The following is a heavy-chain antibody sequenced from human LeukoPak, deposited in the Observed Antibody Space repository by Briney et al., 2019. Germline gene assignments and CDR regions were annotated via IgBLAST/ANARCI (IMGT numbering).Heavy chain of an antibody. CDR1: GYTFTGYY. CDR2: INPNSGGT. CDR3: AREEWLRLRDYYYYYGMDV. Sequence: APVKVSCKASGYTFTGYYMHWVRQAPGQGLEWMGWINPNSGGTNYAQKFQGRVTMTRDTSISTAYMELSRLRSDDTAVYYCAREEWLRLRDYYYYYGMDVWGQGTTVTVSS. D-gene: IGHD5-12*01. V-gene: IGHV1-2*02. J-gene: IGHJ6*02.